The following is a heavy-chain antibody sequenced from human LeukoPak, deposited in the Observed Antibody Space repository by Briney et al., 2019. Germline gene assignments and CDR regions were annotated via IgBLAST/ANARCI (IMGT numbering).Heavy chain of an antibody. J-gene: IGHJ3*02. CDR1: GFTFSSYS. D-gene: IGHD6-6*01. CDR2: ISSSSSTI. V-gene: IGHV3-48*01. CDR3: AKSIAARAHAFDI. Sequence: GGSLRLSCAASGFTFSSYSMNWVRQAPGKGLEWVSYISSSSSTIYYADSVKGRFTISRDNSKNTLYLQMNSLRAEDTAVYYCAKSIAARAHAFDIWGQGTMVTVSS.